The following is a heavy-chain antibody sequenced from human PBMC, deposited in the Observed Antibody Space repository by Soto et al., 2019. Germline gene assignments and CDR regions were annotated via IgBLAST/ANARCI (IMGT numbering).Heavy chain of an antibody. J-gene: IGHJ5*02. V-gene: IGHV3-74*01. CDR3: AKEKISTSCCNWFDP. Sequence: GGSLRLSCAASGFTFSSYWMHWVRQAPGKGLVWVSRISSDGSSTFYADSVKGRFTISRDNAKNTLYLQMNSLRAEDTAVYYCAKEKISTSCCNWFDPWGQGTLVTVSS. CDR1: GFTFSSYW. CDR2: ISSDGSST. D-gene: IGHD2-2*01.